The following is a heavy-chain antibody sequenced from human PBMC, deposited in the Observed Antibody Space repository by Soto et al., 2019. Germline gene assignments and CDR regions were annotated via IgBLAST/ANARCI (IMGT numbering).Heavy chain of an antibody. Sequence: GGSLRLSCAASGFTFSSYRMNWVRQAPGKGLEWVSSISSGSSYIYYEDSVKGRFTISRDNAKNSLYLQMNSVRAEDTAVYYWSRPISAQNYAFDVWGQGTMVTVSS. CDR1: GFTFSSYR. J-gene: IGHJ3*01. D-gene: IGHD3-9*01. V-gene: IGHV3-21*01. CDR2: ISSGSSYI. CDR3: SRPISAQNYAFDV.